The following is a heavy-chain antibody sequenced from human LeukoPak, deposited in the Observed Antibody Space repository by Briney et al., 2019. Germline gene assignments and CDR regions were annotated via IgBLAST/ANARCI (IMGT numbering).Heavy chain of an antibody. CDR3: ARGRSEYYYGSGSSH. J-gene: IGHJ4*02. CDR1: GFTFSSYW. Sequence: PGGSARLSCAASGFTFSSYWMSWVRQAPGKGLEWVANIKQDGSEKYYVDSVKGRFTISRDNAKNSLYLQMNSLRAEDTAVYYCARGRSEYYYGSGSSHWGQGTLVTVSS. V-gene: IGHV3-7*01. D-gene: IGHD3-10*01. CDR2: IKQDGSEK.